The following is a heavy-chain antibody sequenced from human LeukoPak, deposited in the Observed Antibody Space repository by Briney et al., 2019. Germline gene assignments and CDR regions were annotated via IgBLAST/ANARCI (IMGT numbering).Heavy chain of an antibody. Sequence: SETLSLTCTLSGGSLSSTSYYWGWVRQPPGKGLEWNVNIYYSGSTYYNPSVKSRVTISVDTSKNQFSLKLSSVTAADTAVYYCARLRQDSGYPYYFDYWGQGTRVTVSS. V-gene: IGHV4-39*01. J-gene: IGHJ4*02. CDR1: GGSLSSTSYY. CDR2: IYYSGST. D-gene: IGHD5-12*01. CDR3: ARLRQDSGYPYYFDY.